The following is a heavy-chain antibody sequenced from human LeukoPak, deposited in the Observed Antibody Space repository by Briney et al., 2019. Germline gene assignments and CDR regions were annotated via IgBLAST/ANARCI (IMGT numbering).Heavy chain of an antibody. J-gene: IGHJ6*03. D-gene: IGHD6-13*01. Sequence: ASVKVSCKASGYTFTSYDINWVRQATGQGLEWMGWMNPNSGNTGYAQKFQGRVTITRNTSISTAYMELSSLRSEDTAVYYCARGGDSSSYVSIFYYYYYMDVWGKGTTVTVSS. V-gene: IGHV1-8*03. CDR1: GYTFTSYD. CDR3: ARGGDSSSYVSIFYYYYYMDV. CDR2: MNPNSGNT.